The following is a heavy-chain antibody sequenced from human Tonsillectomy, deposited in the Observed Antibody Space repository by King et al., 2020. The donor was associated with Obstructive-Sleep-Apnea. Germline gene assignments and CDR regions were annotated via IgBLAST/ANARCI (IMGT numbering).Heavy chain of an antibody. D-gene: IGHD3-10*01. CDR1: GFTFSHYW. Sequence: VQLVESGGDLVQPGGSLRLSCAASGFTFSHYWMTWVRQAPGKGLGWVARLKTDGGEKYYLDSVKGRFTISRDNAKNSMYLQMNSLRDEDTAVYYCATVGGWLWFNYWGQGTLVTVSS. V-gene: IGHV3-7*01. J-gene: IGHJ4*02. CDR3: ATVGGWLWFNY. CDR2: LKTDGGEK.